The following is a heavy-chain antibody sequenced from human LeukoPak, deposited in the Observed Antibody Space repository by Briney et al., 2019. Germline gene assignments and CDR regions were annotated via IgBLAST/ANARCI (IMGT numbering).Heavy chain of an antibody. CDR1: GGTFSRYA. CDR2: IIPIFGTA. J-gene: IGHJ4*02. D-gene: IGHD6-19*01. Sequence: GASVKVSYKASGGTFSRYAISWVRQAPGQGLEWMGGIIPIFGTANYAQKFQGRVTITADESTSTAYMELSSLRSEDTAVYYCARDSGRGVAGNLDYWGQGTLVTVSS. V-gene: IGHV1-69*13. CDR3: ARDSGRGVAGNLDY.